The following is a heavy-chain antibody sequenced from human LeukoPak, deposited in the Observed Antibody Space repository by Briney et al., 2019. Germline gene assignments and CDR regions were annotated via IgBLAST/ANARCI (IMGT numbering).Heavy chain of an antibody. Sequence: SETLSLTCAVYGGSFSGYYWSWIRQPPGKGLEWIGEINHSGSTNYNPSLKSRVTISVDTSKNQFSLKLSSVTAADTAVYYCAGGKYGSGSYYYYWGQGTLVTVSS. CDR3: AGGKYGSGSYYYY. D-gene: IGHD3-10*01. V-gene: IGHV4-34*01. CDR1: GGSFSGYY. J-gene: IGHJ4*02. CDR2: INHSGST.